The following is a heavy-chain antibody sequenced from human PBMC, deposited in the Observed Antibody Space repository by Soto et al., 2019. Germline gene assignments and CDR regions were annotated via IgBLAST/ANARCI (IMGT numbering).Heavy chain of an antibody. CDR1: GGTFNSYT. Sequence: QVQLVQSGAEVKKPGSSVKVSCAASGGTFNSYTINWVRQAPGQGLEWVGRVNPIVGMSSSAQKFQGRVTISADKSTSIAYMDLTSLKSEDTAVYYCATSYGSGSAHFDYGGQGTLVTVSS. CDR3: ATSYGSGSAHFDY. J-gene: IGHJ4*02. CDR2: VNPIVGMS. V-gene: IGHV1-69*02. D-gene: IGHD3-10*01.